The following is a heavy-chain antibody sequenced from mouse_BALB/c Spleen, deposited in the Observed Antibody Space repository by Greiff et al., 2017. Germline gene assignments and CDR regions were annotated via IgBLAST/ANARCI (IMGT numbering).Heavy chain of an antibody. Sequence: EVQGVESGGGLVQPGGSLRLSCATSGFTFTDYYMSWVRQPPGKALEWLGFIRNKANGYTTEYSASVKGRFTISRDNSQSILYLQMNTLRAEDSATYYCARITTVSMDYWGQGTSVTVSS. D-gene: IGHD1-1*01. J-gene: IGHJ4*01. CDR1: GFTFTDYY. CDR3: ARITTVSMDY. CDR2: IRNKANGYTT. V-gene: IGHV7-3*02.